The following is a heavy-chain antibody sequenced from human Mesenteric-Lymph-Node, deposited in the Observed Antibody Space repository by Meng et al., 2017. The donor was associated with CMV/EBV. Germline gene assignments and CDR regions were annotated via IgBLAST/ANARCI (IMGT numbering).Heavy chain of an antibody. CDR3: AKTYSYGSGSYRAPLGY. V-gene: IGHV3-30-3*02. Sequence: GGSLRLSCAASGFTFSSYAMHWVRQAPGKGLEWVAVISYDGSNKYYADSVKGRFTISRDNSKNTLYLQMNSLRAEDTAVYYCAKTYSYGSGSYRAPLGYWGQGTLVTVSS. CDR1: GFTFSSYA. CDR2: ISYDGSNK. J-gene: IGHJ4*02. D-gene: IGHD3-10*01.